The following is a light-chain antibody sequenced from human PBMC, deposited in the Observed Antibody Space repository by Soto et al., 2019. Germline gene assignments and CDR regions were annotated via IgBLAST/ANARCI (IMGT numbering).Light chain of an antibody. Sequence: EIVITQTPATLSVSPGERATLSCRASQSVSNSLAWYQQKPGQAPRLLIYGASTRATGIPARFSGSGSGTEFTLTISSLQSEDFAVYYCQPYNNWPPFTFGPGTKVDIK. CDR3: QPYNNWPPFT. V-gene: IGKV3-15*01. J-gene: IGKJ3*01. CDR2: GAS. CDR1: QSVSNS.